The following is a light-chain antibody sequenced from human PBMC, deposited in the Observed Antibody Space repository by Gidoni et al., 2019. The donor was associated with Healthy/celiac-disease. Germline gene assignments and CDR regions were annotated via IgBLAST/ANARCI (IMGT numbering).Light chain of an antibody. Sequence: DIVMTQSPDSLAVSLGERATINCKSSQSVLYSSNNKNYLAWYQQKPGQPPKLLIYWESTRESGVPDRVSGSGSGTDFTLTISSLQAEDVAVYYCQQYYSTLWSFGQGTKVEIK. CDR3: QQYYSTLWS. CDR1: QSVLYSSNNKNY. V-gene: IGKV4-1*01. CDR2: WES. J-gene: IGKJ1*01.